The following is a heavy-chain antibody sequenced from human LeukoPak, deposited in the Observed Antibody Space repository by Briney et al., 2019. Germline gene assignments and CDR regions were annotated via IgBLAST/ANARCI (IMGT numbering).Heavy chain of an antibody. D-gene: IGHD4-23*01. J-gene: IGHJ4*02. Sequence: ASVKVSCKASGYTFTSYYMHWVRQAPGQGLEWIGIINPSGGSTSYAQKFQGRVTMTRDTSTSTVYMELSSLRSEDTAVYYCAREPYGGNFFDYWGQGTLVTVSS. CDR1: GYTFTSYY. CDR2: INPSGGST. CDR3: AREPYGGNFFDY. V-gene: IGHV1-46*01.